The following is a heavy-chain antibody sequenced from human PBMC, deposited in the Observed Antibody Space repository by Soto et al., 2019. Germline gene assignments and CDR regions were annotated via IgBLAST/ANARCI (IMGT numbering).Heavy chain of an antibody. CDR3: AREPYSGYDSPVLVDY. V-gene: IGHV1-46*03. CDR2: INPSGGST. D-gene: IGHD5-12*01. Sequence: GASVKVSCKASGYTFTSYYMHWVRQAPGQGLEWMGIINPSGGSTSYAQKFQGRVTMTRDTSTSTVYMELSSLRSEDTAVYYCAREPYSGYDSPVLVDYWGQGTLVTVSS. CDR1: GYTFTSYY. J-gene: IGHJ4*02.